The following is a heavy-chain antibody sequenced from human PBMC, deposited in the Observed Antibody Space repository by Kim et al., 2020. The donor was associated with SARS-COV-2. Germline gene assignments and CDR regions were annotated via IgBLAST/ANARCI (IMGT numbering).Heavy chain of an antibody. CDR1: GFTFSSYA. V-gene: IGHV3-30-3*01. CDR3: ASYEDIVVVPAANPLDWSNY. Sequence: GGSLRLSCAASGFTFSSYAMHWVRQAPGKGLEWVAVISYDGSNKYYADSVKGRFTISRDNSKNTLYLQMNSLRAEDTAVYYCASYEDIVVVPAANPLDWSNYWGQGTLVTVSS. J-gene: IGHJ4*02. D-gene: IGHD2-2*01. CDR2: ISYDGSNK.